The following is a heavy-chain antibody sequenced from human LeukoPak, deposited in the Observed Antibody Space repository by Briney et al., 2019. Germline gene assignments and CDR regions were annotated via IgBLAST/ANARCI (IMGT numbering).Heavy chain of an antibody. CDR1: GGSFTSYY. CDR3: ARLITIFGVVEDY. J-gene: IGHJ4*02. Sequence: SETLSLTCTVSGGSFTSYYWTWIRQPPGKGLEWIGYIYYSGGTNNNPSLKSRVTISVDTSKNQFSLKLSSVTAADTAVYYCARLITIFGVVEDYWGQGTLVTVSS. CDR2: IYYSGGT. V-gene: IGHV4-59*08. D-gene: IGHD3-3*01.